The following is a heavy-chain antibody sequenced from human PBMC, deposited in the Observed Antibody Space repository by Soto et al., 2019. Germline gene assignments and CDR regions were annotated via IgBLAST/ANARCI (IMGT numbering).Heavy chain of an antibody. V-gene: IGHV4-31*11. CDR3: ARAVVVVASGPHFDY. CDR1: GGSISSGGYY. Sequence: SETLSLTCAVSGGSISSGGYYWSWIRQHPGKGLEWIGYIYYSGSTYYNPSLKSRVTISVDTSKNQFSLKLSCVTAADTAVYYCARAVVVVASGPHFDYWGQGTLVTVYS. J-gene: IGHJ4*02. CDR2: IYYSGST. D-gene: IGHD2-15*01.